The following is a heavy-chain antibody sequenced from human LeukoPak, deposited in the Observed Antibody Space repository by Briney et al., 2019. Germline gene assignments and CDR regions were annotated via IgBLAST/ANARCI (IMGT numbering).Heavy chain of an antibody. CDR1: GFTLSIYW. Sequence: PGGSLRLSCATSGFTLSIYWMSWVRQAPGKGPEWVANIRPDGSEKNYVDSVKGRFTISRDNAKNSLYLQMNSLRAEDTAVYYCARPPGRAFDIWGQGTMVTVSS. D-gene: IGHD2-15*01. J-gene: IGHJ3*02. V-gene: IGHV3-7*01. CDR3: ARPPGRAFDI. CDR2: IRPDGSEK.